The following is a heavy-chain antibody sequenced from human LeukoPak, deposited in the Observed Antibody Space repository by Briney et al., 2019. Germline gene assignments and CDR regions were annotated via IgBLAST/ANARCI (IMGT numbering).Heavy chain of an antibody. CDR2: ISGSGGST. J-gene: IGHJ4*02. Sequence: PGGSLRLSCATSGFSFTDYPMNWVRQAPGKGLEWISAISGSGGSTYYADSVKGRFTISRDNSKNTLYLQMNSLRAEDTAVYYCAKEYNPIYGDPTFDYWGQGTLVTVSS. CDR1: GFSFTDYP. CDR3: AKEYNPIYGDPTFDY. V-gene: IGHV3-23*01. D-gene: IGHD4-17*01.